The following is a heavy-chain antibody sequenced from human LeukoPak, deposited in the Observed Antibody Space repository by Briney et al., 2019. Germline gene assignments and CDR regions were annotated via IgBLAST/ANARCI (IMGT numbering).Heavy chain of an antibody. Sequence: GGSLRLSCAASGFTFSSYAMNWVRQAPGKGLEWVSAISGSGDSTYYADSVKGRFTISRDNSKNTLYMQMNSLRAEDTAVYYCAKDWSDAFDIWGQGTMVTVSP. CDR3: AKDWSDAFDI. D-gene: IGHD3-3*01. CDR2: ISGSGDST. J-gene: IGHJ3*02. V-gene: IGHV3-23*01. CDR1: GFTFSSYA.